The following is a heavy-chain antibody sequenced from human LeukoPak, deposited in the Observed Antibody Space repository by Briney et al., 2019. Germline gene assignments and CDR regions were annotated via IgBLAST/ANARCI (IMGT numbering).Heavy chain of an antibody. Sequence: PGGSLRLSCAASGFTFSSTAMSWVRQAPGKGLEWVSSIKSDGGATYYADSVKGRFTISRDNSKNTLYLQMNSLRAEDTAVYYCAKGAGVVVVAAKYGMDVWGQGTTVTVSS. D-gene: IGHD2-15*01. CDR1: GFTFSSTA. CDR3: AKGAGVVVVAAKYGMDV. CDR2: IKSDGGAT. V-gene: IGHV3-23*01. J-gene: IGHJ6*02.